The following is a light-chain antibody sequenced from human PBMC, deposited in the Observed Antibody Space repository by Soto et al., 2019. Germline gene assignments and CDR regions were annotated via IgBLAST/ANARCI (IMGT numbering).Light chain of an antibody. J-gene: IGKJ2*01. V-gene: IGKV1-5*03. CDR1: QSISTW. Sequence: DIQMTQSPSTLSASVGDRVTITCRASQSISTWLAWYQQKPGQAPKALIYKASSLESGVPSRFSGSGSGTEFTLTISSLQPDDFASYFCQQYDSYPYTFGQGTKLEIK. CDR2: KAS. CDR3: QQYDSYPYT.